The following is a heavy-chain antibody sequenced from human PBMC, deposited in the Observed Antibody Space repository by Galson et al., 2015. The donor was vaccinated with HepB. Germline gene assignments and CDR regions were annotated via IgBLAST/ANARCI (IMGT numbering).Heavy chain of an antibody. CDR2: IGRDLNYI. D-gene: IGHD6-19*01. Sequence: SLRLSCAASGFTFSPFGMTWVRQAPGKGLEWVSVIGRDLNYIHYADSVKGRFITSRDNAKNSLYLQMNSLRAEDTAVYYCAQGSDRMQWLVLTRLGYWGEGTLVTVSS. J-gene: IGHJ4*02. V-gene: IGHV3-21*01. CDR3: AQGSDRMQWLVLTRLGY. CDR1: GFTFSPFG.